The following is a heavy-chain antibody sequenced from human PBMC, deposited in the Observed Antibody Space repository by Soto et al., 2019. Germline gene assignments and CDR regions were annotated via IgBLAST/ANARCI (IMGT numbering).Heavy chain of an antibody. CDR1: GFNFSSYA. J-gene: IGHJ4*02. V-gene: IGHV3-23*01. CDR2: IGGGGGST. Sequence: EVQLLESGGGLVQPGGSLRLSCAASGFNFSSYAMTWVRQAPGKGLEWVSSIGGGGGSTFYADSVKGRFIISRDNSKNTLFMQMNSPRAEDTAIYYCARAGFERLYFDQWGRGTLVTVSS. D-gene: IGHD1-1*01. CDR3: ARAGFERLYFDQ.